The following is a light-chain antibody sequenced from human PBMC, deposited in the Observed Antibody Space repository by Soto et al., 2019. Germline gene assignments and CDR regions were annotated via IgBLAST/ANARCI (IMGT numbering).Light chain of an antibody. CDR3: QSADSSGTPWV. CDR2: KDS. CDR1: ALPKQY. V-gene: IGLV3-25*03. J-gene: IGLJ3*02. Sequence: SSELTQPPSVSVSPGQTARITCSGDALPKQYAYWYQQKPGQAPVLMIYKDSERPSGIPERFSGSSSGTTVTLTISGVQAEDEADYYCQSADSSGTPWVFGGGTKLTVL.